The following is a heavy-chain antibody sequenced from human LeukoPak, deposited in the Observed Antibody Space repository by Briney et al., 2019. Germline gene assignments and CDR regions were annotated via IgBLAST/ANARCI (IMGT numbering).Heavy chain of an antibody. CDR1: VFTFSSYG. J-gene: IGHJ4*02. CDR3: AKDEYYYDSSGYYLDY. D-gene: IGHD3-22*01. CDR2: ISGSGGST. Sequence: GGTLRLSCAASVFTFSSYGMSWVRQAPGKGLEWVSAISGSGGSTYYADSVKGRFTTSRDNSKNTLYLQMNSLRAEDTAVYYCAKDEYYYDSSGYYLDYWGQGTLVTVSS. V-gene: IGHV3-23*01.